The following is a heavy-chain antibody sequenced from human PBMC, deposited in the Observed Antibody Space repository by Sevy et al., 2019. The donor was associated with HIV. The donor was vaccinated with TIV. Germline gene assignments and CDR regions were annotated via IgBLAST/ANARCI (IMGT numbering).Heavy chain of an antibody. V-gene: IGHV4-59*01. CDR3: ARGMTTVVNYYGMDD. Sequence: SETLSLTCTVSGGSISSYYWNWIRQPPGKGLEWVGDIHYSGSTNYNPSLKSRVSISVGTSKNHFSLKLRYVTAADTAVYYCARGMTTVVNYYGMDDWGQGTTVTVSS. CDR1: GGSISSYY. CDR2: IHYSGST. D-gene: IGHD4-17*01. J-gene: IGHJ6*02.